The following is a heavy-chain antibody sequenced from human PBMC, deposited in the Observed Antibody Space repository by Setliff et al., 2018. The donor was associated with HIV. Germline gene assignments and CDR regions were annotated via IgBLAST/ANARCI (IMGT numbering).Heavy chain of an antibody. Sequence: SVKVSCKTSGGTFSSYAVSWVRQAPGQGLEWMGGIIPALGTANYAQKFQGRVTITTDESTSTAYMELSGLRSEDTAVYFCARDGLLVAGIRFDYWGQGTLVTVS. D-gene: IGHD6-19*01. CDR3: ARDGLLVAGIRFDY. CDR2: IIPALGTA. V-gene: IGHV1-69*05. J-gene: IGHJ4*01. CDR1: GGTFSSYA.